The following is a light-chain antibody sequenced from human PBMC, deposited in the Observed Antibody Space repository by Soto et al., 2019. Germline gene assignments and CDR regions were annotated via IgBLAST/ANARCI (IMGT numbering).Light chain of an antibody. CDR1: SSDIGTYIY. CDR2: EVG. J-gene: IGLJ2*01. V-gene: IGLV2-14*01. Sequence: QFALTQPASVSGSPGQSITISCTGTSSDIGTYIYVSWYLQHPGKAPKLLIYEVGNWPSGVSNRFSGSKSGNTASLTISGLQAEDEADYYCSSYTSSNSVVFGGGTKLTVL. CDR3: SSYTSSNSVV.